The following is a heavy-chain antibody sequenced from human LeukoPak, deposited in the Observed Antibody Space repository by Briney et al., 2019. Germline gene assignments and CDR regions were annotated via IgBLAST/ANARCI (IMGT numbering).Heavy chain of an antibody. Sequence: GSSVKVSCKASGGTFSSYAISWVRQAPGQGLEWMGGIIPIFGTANYAQKFQGRVTNTADESTSTAYMELSSLRSEDTAVYYCARVPGRWLQYYFDYWGQGTLVTVSS. CDR3: ARVPGRWLQYYFDY. CDR2: IIPIFGTA. V-gene: IGHV1-69*01. CDR1: GGTFSSYA. J-gene: IGHJ4*02. D-gene: IGHD5-24*01.